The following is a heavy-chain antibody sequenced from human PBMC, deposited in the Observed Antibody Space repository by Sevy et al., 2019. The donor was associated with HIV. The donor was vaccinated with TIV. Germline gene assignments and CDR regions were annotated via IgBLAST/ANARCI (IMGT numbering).Heavy chain of an antibody. CDR1: GGSFSGYY. V-gene: IGHV4-34*01. J-gene: IGHJ5*02. CDR3: ARSPPIVVVPGAPSWFDP. CDR2: INHSGST. D-gene: IGHD2-2*01. Sequence: SETLSLTCAVHGGSFSGYYWNWIRQPPGKGLEWIGEINHSGSTNYNPSPKNRVTISVEKSKNQFSLKLSSVTAADTAVYYSARSPPIVVVPGAPSWFDPWGQGTLVTVSS.